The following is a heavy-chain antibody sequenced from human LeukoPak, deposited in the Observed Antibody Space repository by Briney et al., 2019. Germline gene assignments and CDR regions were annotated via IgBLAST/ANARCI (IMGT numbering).Heavy chain of an antibody. CDR3: ASSSSYCGGDCYSAAEYFQH. CDR1: GGSISSYY. V-gene: IGHV4-59*01. J-gene: IGHJ1*01. D-gene: IGHD2-21*02. Sequence: SETLSLTCTVSGGSISSYYWSWIRQPPGKGLEWIGYIYYSGSANYNPSLKSRVTISVDTSKNPFSLKLSSVTAADTAVCYCASSSSYCGGDCYSAAEYFQHWGQGTLVTVSS. CDR2: IYYSGSA.